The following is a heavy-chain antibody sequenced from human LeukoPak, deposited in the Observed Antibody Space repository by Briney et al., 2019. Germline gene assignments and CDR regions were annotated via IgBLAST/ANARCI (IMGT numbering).Heavy chain of an antibody. CDR1: GFSFSTFA. Sequence: GGSLRLSCAASGFSFSTFAMTWVRQAPGKGLEWVSSISGSAISPYYADSVRGRFTISRDNSKNTLFLQMNSLRAEDTAVYYCAKGSGSYLSPLYYFDYWGQGTLVTVSS. D-gene: IGHD1-26*01. J-gene: IGHJ4*02. V-gene: IGHV3-23*01. CDR3: AKGSGSYLSPLYYFDY. CDR2: ISGSAISP.